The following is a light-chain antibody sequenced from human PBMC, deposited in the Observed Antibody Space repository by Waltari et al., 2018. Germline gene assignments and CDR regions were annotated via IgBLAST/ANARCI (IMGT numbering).Light chain of an antibody. CDR3: QTGGHGTWV. Sequence: LVLTQSPSASASLGASVKLTCTLSSGYSSNVIAWLQQQPGKGPRYLMKVNSDDSHRKGDDIPDRFSASKSGTEYQLTISSLQSEDEADYFCQTGGHGTWVFGGGTKLTVL. V-gene: IGLV4-69*01. CDR2: VNSDDSH. CDR1: SGYSSNV. J-gene: IGLJ3*02.